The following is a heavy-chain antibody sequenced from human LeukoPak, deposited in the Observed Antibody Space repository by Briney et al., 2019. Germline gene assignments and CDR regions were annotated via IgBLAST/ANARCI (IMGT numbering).Heavy chain of an antibody. V-gene: IGHV3-33*06. D-gene: IGHD4-23*01. CDR3: AKDIDYGGNSGLDV. CDR1: GFTFSSYG. J-gene: IGHJ6*04. CDR2: IWYDGSNK. Sequence: GGSLGLSCAASGFTFSSYGMHWVRQAPGKGLEWVAVIWYDGSNKYYADSVKGRFTISRDNSKNTLYLQMNSLRAEDTAVYYCAKDIDYGGNSGLDVWGKGTTVTVSS.